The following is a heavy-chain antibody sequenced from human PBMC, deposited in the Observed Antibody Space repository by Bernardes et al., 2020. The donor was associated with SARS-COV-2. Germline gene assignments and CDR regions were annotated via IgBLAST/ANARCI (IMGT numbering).Heavy chain of an antibody. D-gene: IGHD6-13*01. CDR1: GYTFTTYD. CDR3: ARNSSSWESDYYYYMDV. CDR2: ISAYNGNT. J-gene: IGHJ6*03. Sequence: ASVKVSCKASGYTFTTYDIIWVRQAPGQGLEWMGWISAYNGNTNYAQKLQGRVTMTTDTSTSTAYMELRSLRSDDTAVYYCARNSSSWESDYYYYMDVWSKGTTVTVSS. V-gene: IGHV1-18*01.